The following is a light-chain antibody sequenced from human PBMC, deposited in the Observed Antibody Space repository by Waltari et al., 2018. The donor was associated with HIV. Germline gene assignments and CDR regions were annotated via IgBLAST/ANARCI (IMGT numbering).Light chain of an antibody. CDR1: QGIGTY. CDR3: QQANSFPFT. CDR2: SAS. Sequence: DVQMTQSPSSVSASVGDSVNITCRASQGIGTYLAWYQQKPWKAPKLLISSASTLESGVPSWFSGSGSGTDFTLTINSLQPEDFTTYYCQQANSFPFTFGPGTKVDIK. J-gene: IGKJ3*01. V-gene: IGKV1-12*02.